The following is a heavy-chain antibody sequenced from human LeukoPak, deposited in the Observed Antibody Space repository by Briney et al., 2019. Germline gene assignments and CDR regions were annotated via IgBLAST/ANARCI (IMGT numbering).Heavy chain of an antibody. CDR3: AKFTVTGSYYEYYGMDV. Sequence: PGGSLRLSCAASGFTFSSYAMHWVRQAPGKGLEWVAVISYDGSNKYYADSVKGRFTISRDNSKNTVNLQMNSLGPDDTAVYYCAKFTVTGSYYEYYGMDVWGPGTTVTVSS. V-gene: IGHV3-30*07. J-gene: IGHJ6*02. CDR2: ISYDGSNK. D-gene: IGHD3-9*01. CDR1: GFTFSSYA.